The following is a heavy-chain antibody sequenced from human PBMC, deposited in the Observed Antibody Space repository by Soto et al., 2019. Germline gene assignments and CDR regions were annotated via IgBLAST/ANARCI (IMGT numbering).Heavy chain of an antibody. J-gene: IGHJ5*02. CDR3: ARIQQLVLIGWFDP. V-gene: IGHV1-69*01. D-gene: IGHD6-13*01. CDR1: GGTFSRYA. CDR2: IIPILGTA. Sequence: QVQLVQSGAEVKKPGSSVKVSCKASGGTFSRYAISWVRQAPGQGLEWMGGIIPILGTANYAQKFQGRVTITADESTSTAYMELGSLRSEDTAVYYCARIQQLVLIGWFDPWGQGTLVTVSS.